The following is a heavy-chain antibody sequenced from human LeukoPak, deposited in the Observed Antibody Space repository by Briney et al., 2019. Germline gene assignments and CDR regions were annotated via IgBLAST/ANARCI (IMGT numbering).Heavy chain of an antibody. CDR2: IYSDDTT. CDR3: ARRAGGYSHPYDY. J-gene: IGHJ4*02. Sequence: SGGSLRHSCAASGFTFSDYYMSWIRQGPGKGLEWVSLIYSDDTTLYADSVKGRFTISRDISKNTLYLQMSSLRAEDTAVYYCARRAGGYSHPYDYWGQGVLVTVSS. V-gene: IGHV3-53*01. D-gene: IGHD4-23*01. CDR1: GFTFSDYY.